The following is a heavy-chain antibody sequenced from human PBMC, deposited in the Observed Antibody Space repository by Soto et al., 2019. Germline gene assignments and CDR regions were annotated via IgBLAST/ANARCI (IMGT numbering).Heavy chain of an antibody. J-gene: IGHJ3*02. CDR3: ARGPQNNDAFET. V-gene: IGHV3-13*01. Sequence: GGSLRLSCAASGFTFSSYDMHWVRQATGKGLEWVSAIGTAGDTYYPGSVKGRFTISRENAKNSLYLQMNSLRAGDTAVYYCARGPQNNDAFETSCQGTMVTLSS. CDR2: IGTAGDT. CDR1: GFTFSSYD.